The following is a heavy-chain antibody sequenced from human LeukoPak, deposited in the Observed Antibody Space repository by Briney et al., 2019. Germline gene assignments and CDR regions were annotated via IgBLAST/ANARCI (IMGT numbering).Heavy chain of an antibody. V-gene: IGHV3-23*01. J-gene: IGHJ4*02. CDR2: ISASGANR. CDR1: EFTFNRYG. Sequence: GGTLRLSCAASEFTFNRYGMSWVRQAPGKGLEWVSGISASGANRYYADSVKGRFTISRDNSKNTLYLQMNSLRAEDTAVYYCATSFGPVIAAAGTGADWGQGTLVTVSS. D-gene: IGHD6-13*01. CDR3: ATSFGPVIAAAGTGAD.